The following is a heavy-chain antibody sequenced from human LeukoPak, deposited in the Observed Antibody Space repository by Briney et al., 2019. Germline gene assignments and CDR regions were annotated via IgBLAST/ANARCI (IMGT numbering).Heavy chain of an antibody. Sequence: GGSLRLSCAASGFTFSSYWMSWVRQAPGKGLEWVANIKQDGSEKYYVDSVKGRFTISRDNAKNSLYLQMNSLRAEDTAVYYCARDDQGSSWYLGHSDAFDIWGQGTMVTVSS. J-gene: IGHJ3*02. CDR2: IKQDGSEK. V-gene: IGHV3-7*01. CDR3: ARDDQGSSWYLGHSDAFDI. CDR1: GFTFSSYW. D-gene: IGHD6-13*01.